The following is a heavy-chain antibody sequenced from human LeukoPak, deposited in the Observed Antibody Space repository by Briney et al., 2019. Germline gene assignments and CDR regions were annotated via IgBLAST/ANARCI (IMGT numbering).Heavy chain of an antibody. V-gene: IGHV3-7*01. Sequence: GGSLRLSCAASGFTFSSYWMSWVRQAPGKGLEWVANIKQDGSEKYYVDSVKGRFTISRDNAKNSLYLQMNSLRAEDTAVYYCARHYAGTRYYDILTGLYYYYYYMDVWGKGTTVTVSS. J-gene: IGHJ6*03. CDR3: ARHYAGTRYYDILTGLYYYYYYMDV. D-gene: IGHD3-9*01. CDR1: GFTFSSYW. CDR2: IKQDGSEK.